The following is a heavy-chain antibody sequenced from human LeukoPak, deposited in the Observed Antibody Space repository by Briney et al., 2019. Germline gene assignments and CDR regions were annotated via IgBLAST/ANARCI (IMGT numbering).Heavy chain of an antibody. CDR1: GFTFSDSA. V-gene: IGHV3-23*01. D-gene: IGHD5-24*01. J-gene: IGHJ3*01. CDR3: ARDIQLST. CDR2: ISFSGANS. Sequence: PGGSLRLSCAASGFTFSDSAMTWVRQAPGKGLDWVSLISFSGANSYYADSVKGRFTISRDNSKDTLFLQMNSLRAEDTAMYYCARDIQLSTWGLGTMVTVSS.